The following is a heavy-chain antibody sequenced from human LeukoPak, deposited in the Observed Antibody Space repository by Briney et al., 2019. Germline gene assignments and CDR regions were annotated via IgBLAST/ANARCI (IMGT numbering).Heavy chain of an antibody. V-gene: IGHV1-46*01. J-gene: IGHJ6*02. D-gene: IGHD3-10*01. CDR3: ARGPPDYYGSGINYYYYGMDV. CDR2: INPSGGST. Sequence: ASVKVSCKASGYTFTSYYIHWVRQAPGQGLEWMGIINPSGGSTSYAQKFQGRVTMTRDTSTSTVYMELSSLRSEDTAVYYCARGPPDYYGSGINYYYYGMDVWGQGTTVTVSS. CDR1: GYTFTSYY.